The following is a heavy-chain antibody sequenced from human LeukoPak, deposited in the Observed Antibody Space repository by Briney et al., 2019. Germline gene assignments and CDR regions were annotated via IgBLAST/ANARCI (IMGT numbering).Heavy chain of an antibody. D-gene: IGHD1-26*01. Sequence: SVKVSCKASGGTFSSYAISWVRQAPGQGLEWMGKIIPIFGTANYAQKFQGRVTITTDESTSTAYMELSSLRSEDTAVYYCARSDSGSYFEFDYWGQGTLVTVSS. CDR1: GGTFSSYA. CDR3: ARSDSGSYFEFDY. V-gene: IGHV1-69*05. J-gene: IGHJ4*02. CDR2: IIPIFGTA.